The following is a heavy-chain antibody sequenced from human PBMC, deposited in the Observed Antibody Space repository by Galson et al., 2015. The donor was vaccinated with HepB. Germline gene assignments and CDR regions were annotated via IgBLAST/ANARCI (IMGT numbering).Heavy chain of an antibody. V-gene: IGHV5-51*01. CDR1: GKAFPTNG. CDR3: ARHVGDY. Sequence: QSGAEVKKPGGLLKSSCRGSGKAFPTNGTGGGGRMPGKGRGWMGIIFPGDSDTRYSPSFQGQVTISADKSISTAYLQWSSLKASDTAMYYCARHVGDYWGQGTLVTVSS. J-gene: IGHJ4*02. D-gene: IGHD3-10*01. CDR2: IFPGDSDT.